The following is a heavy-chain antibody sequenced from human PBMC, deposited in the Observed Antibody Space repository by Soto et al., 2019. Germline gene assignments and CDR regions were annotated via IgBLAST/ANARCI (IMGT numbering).Heavy chain of an antibody. Sequence: EVQLVESVGDLVQAGGSLRLSCAVFGFTFSDYYMNWVRQAPGKGLEWVGLSKNKANSYTTEYAASVRGRFTISRDDSKNSLYLQMNSLKTEDTAVYYCARSSFGVDVWGQGTTVTVSS. V-gene: IGHV3-72*01. CDR3: ARSSFGVDV. J-gene: IGHJ6*02. CDR1: GFTFSDYY. CDR2: SKNKANSYTT.